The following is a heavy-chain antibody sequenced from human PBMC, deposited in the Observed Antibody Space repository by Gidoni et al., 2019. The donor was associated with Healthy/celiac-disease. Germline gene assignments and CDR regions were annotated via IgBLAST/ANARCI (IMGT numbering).Heavy chain of an antibody. V-gene: IGHV1-69*01. Sequence: QVQLVQSGAEVKKPGSSVKVSCKASGGTFSSYAISWVRQAPGQGLEWMGGIIPIFGTANYAQKFQGRVTITADESTSTAYMELSSLRSEDTAVYYCARDWRVEYCSGGSCYFEDYFDYWGQGTLVTVSS. J-gene: IGHJ4*02. CDR2: IIPIFGTA. CDR3: ARDWRVEYCSGGSCYFEDYFDY. D-gene: IGHD2-15*01. CDR1: GGTFSSYA.